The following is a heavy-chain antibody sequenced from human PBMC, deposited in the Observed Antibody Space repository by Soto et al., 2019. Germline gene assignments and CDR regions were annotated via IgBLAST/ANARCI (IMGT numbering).Heavy chain of an antibody. CDR2: INHSGST. CDR1: GGSFSGYY. D-gene: IGHD2-15*01. J-gene: IGHJ6*03. CDR3: ARGVYIVVVVAATHPYYYYMDV. Sequence: PSETLSLTCAVYGGSFSGYYWSWIRQPPGKGLEWIGEINHSGSTNYNPSLKSRVTISVDTSKNQFSLNLSSVTAADTAVYYCARGVYIVVVVAATHPYYYYMDVWGKGTTVTVSS. V-gene: IGHV4-34*01.